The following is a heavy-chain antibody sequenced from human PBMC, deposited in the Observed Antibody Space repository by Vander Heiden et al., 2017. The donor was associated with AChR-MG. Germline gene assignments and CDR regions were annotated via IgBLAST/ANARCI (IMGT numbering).Heavy chain of an antibody. CDR3: ARGGYYDMLTGYCDY. V-gene: IGHV3-33*01. J-gene: IGHJ4*02. D-gene: IGHD3-9*01. Sequence: QVQLVESGGGLVQPGRSLRLPCAGSGFTSSGYGMHGGRQAPGKGLEWVSVIWYDGSKKYYADSERGRFTISRDNSKNPLYQQMSSLGAEDTAVYYCARGGYYDMLTGYCDYWGQGTLVTVSS. CDR1: GFTSSGYG. CDR2: IWYDGSKK.